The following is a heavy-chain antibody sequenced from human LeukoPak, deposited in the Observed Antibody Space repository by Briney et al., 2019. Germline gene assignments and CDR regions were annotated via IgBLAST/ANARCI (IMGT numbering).Heavy chain of an antibody. V-gene: IGHV4-30-2*01. CDR2: IYHSGST. CDR1: GGSISSGGYY. Sequence: SETLSLTCTVSGGSISSGGYYWSWIRQPPGKGLEWIGYIYHSGSTYYNPSLKSRVTISVDRSKNQFSLKLSSVTAADTAVYYCARGSHYCGSGSYDYWGQGTLVTVSS. D-gene: IGHD3-10*01. J-gene: IGHJ4*02. CDR3: ARGSHYCGSGSYDY.